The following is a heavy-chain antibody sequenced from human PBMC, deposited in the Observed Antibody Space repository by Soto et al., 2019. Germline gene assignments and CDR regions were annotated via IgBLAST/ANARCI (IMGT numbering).Heavy chain of an antibody. Sequence: QDQLVQSGVEVKKPGASVKVSCKASGYSFTNYGITWVRQAPGQGFEWMGWISAYNGNTNYAQKFQGRGTMTTDASTSTVYLGLRSLRSDDTAVYYCARDRGVAPPVAGNTHYYYYMDVWGKGTTVTVSS. CDR1: GYSFTNYG. D-gene: IGHD6-19*01. CDR2: ISAYNGNT. CDR3: ARDRGVAPPVAGNTHYYYYMDV. J-gene: IGHJ6*03. V-gene: IGHV1-18*01.